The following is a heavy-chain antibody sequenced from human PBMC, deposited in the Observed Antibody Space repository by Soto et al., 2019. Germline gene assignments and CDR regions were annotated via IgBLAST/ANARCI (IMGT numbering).Heavy chain of an antibody. J-gene: IGHJ4*02. V-gene: IGHV3-7*01. D-gene: IGHD3-22*01. CDR1: GFTFSSYW. Sequence: GSLRLSCSASGFTFSSYWMTWVRQAPGKGLEWVANIKQDGSEKYYVDSVKGRFIISRDNAKNSLYLRINSLRAEDTAVYYCARDSAYDSSGYLRGGFDYWGQGTLVTVSS. CDR3: ARDSAYDSSGYLRGGFDY. CDR2: IKQDGSEK.